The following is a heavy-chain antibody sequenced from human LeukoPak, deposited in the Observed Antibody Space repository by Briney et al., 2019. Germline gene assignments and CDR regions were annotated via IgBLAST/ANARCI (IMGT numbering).Heavy chain of an antibody. D-gene: IGHD3-22*01. V-gene: IGHV4-34*01. CDR3: ARVARGVYDSSGRSGGDY. Sequence: KASETLSLTCAVYGGSFSGYYWSWIRLPPGKGLEWIGEINHSGSTNYNPSLKSRVTISVDTSKNQFSLKLSSVTAADTAVYYCARVARGVYDSSGRSGGDYWGQGTLVTVSS. CDR2: INHSGST. J-gene: IGHJ4*02. CDR1: GGSFSGYY.